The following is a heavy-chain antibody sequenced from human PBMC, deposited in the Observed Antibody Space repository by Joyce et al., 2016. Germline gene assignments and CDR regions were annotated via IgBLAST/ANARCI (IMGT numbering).Heavy chain of an antibody. CDR1: GGSFSGYY. Sequence: QVQLQQWGAGLLKPSETLSLTCGVYGGSFSGYYWSWIRQPPGKGLEWIGDINHSRNTNYNPSLKSRVTISVDTSNKQFSLKLNSVTAADTAVYYCTRGARYMRGRESDSWGQGTLVTVSS. V-gene: IGHV4-34*01. CDR3: TRGARYMRGRESDS. CDR2: INHSRNT. J-gene: IGHJ4*02. D-gene: IGHD5-24*01.